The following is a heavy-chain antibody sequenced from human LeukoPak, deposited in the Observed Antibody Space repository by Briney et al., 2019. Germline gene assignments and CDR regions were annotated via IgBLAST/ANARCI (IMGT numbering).Heavy chain of an antibody. V-gene: IGHV4-4*02. D-gene: IGHD3/OR15-3a*01. J-gene: IGHJ5*02. CDR1: GGSISSSNW. Sequence: SETLSLTCAVSGGSISSSNWWSWVRQPPGKGLEWIGYIYYSGSTNYNPSLKSRVTISVDTSKNQFSLKLSSVTAADTAVYYCAGTHPRDNWFDPWGQGTLVTVSS. CDR2: IYYSGST. CDR3: AGTHPRDNWFDP.